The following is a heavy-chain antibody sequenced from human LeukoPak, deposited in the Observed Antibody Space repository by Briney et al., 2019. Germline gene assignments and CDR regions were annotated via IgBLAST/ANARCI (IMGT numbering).Heavy chain of an antibody. Sequence: GGSLRLSCAASGFTFSYYNIHWVRQAPGKGLEWVVVIWYDGSNKYYGDSVKGRFTVSRDNSKNTLYLQMNSLRAEDTAVYYCAKDSRIPSMVRGVITRWFDPWGQGTLVTVSS. J-gene: IGHJ5*02. CDR3: AKDSRIPSMVRGVITRWFDP. D-gene: IGHD3-10*01. CDR1: GFTFSYYN. V-gene: IGHV3-30*02. CDR2: IWYDGSNK.